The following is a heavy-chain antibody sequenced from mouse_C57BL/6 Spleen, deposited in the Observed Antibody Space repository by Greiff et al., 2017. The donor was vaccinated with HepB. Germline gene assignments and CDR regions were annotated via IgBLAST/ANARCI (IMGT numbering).Heavy chain of an antibody. D-gene: IGHD1-1*01. Sequence: QVQLKQPGAELVRPGSSVKLSCKASGYTFTSYWMHWVKQRPIQGLEWIGNIDPSDSDTHYNQKFKDKATLTVDKSSSTAYMQLSSLTSEDSAVYYCARGHYDGSSYPTSFAYWGQGTLVTVSA. V-gene: IGHV1-52*01. J-gene: IGHJ3*01. CDR3: ARGHYDGSSYPTSFAY. CDR1: GYTFTSYW. CDR2: IDPSDSDT.